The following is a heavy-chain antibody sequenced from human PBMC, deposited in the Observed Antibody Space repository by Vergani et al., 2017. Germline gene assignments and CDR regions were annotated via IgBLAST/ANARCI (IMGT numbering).Heavy chain of an antibody. J-gene: IGHJ4*02. D-gene: IGHD3-9*01. CDR3: ARGDYGILTGYRY. CDR2: INPSGGHT. Sequence: QVQVVQSGAEVKKSGASVKVSCKTSGYTFSNYYMHWVRQAPGQGLEWMGIINPSGGHTNCAQKFQGRVTMTRDTSTSTVYMELSSLRSEDTGIYYCARGDYGILTGYRYWGQGTLVTVSA. V-gene: IGHV1-46*03. CDR1: GYTFSNYY.